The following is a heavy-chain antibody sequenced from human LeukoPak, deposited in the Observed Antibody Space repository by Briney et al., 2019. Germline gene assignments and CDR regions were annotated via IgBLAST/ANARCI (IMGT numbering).Heavy chain of an antibody. V-gene: IGHV1-46*01. Sequence: ASVKVSCKASGYTFTSYYMHWVRQAPGQGLEWMGIINPSGGSTSYAQKFQGRVTMTRDTSTSTVYMELSSLRSEDTAVYYRARDDGYNVRVNYLDYWGQGTLVTVSS. CDR2: INPSGGST. J-gene: IGHJ4*02. CDR1: GYTFTSYY. D-gene: IGHD5-24*01. CDR3: ARDDGYNVRVNYLDY.